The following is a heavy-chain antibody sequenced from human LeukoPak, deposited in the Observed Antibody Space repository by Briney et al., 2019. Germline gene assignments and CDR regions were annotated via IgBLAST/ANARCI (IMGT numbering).Heavy chain of an antibody. V-gene: IGHV1-46*01. Sequence: ASVKVSCKAVGYTFTSFYIHWVRQAPGQGLEWMGLINPSGGSTTFAKRFQGRVAMTTDRSTDTVYMELRSLKSEDTAFYYCARILRRHGTTFDYWGQGTLVTVSS. J-gene: IGHJ4*02. CDR1: GYTFTSFY. CDR2: INPSGGST. CDR3: ARILRRHGTTFDY. D-gene: IGHD2/OR15-2a*01.